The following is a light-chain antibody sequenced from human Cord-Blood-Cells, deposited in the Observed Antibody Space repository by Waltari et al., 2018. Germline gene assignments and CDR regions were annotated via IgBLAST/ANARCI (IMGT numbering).Light chain of an antibody. J-gene: IGKJ4*01. CDR1: QSISSY. Sequence: DIQMTQSPSSLSASVGDRVTITCRASQSISSYLNWYQQKPGKAPKLMIYTASSLQRGVPSRFSGSGSGTDFTLTISSLQPEDFATYYCQQSYSTPLPFGGGTKVEIK. CDR3: QQSYSTPLP. V-gene: IGKV1-39*01. CDR2: TAS.